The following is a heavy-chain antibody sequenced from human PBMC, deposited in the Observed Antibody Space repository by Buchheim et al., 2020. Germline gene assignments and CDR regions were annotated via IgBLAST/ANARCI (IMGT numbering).Heavy chain of an antibody. J-gene: IGHJ6*02. CDR3: ARKRIAARTYYYYGMDV. CDR2: INPSGGST. D-gene: IGHD6-6*01. Sequence: QVQLVQAGAEVKKPGASVKVSCKASGYTFTSYYMHWVRQAPGQGLEWMGIINPSGGSTSYAQKFQGRATTTRDTSTSTVYMELSSLRSEDAAVYYCARKRIAARTYYYYGMDVWGQGTT. V-gene: IGHV1-46*03. CDR1: GYTFTSYY.